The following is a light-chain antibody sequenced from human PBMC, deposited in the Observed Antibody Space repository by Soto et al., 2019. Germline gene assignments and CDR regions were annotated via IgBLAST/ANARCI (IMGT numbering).Light chain of an antibody. CDR2: GAS. V-gene: IGKV3-20*01. J-gene: IGKJ1*01. Sequence: EIVLTQSPGTLSLSPGERATLSCRASQSVSSSSLAWYQQKPGQAPTLLIYGASSRATGIPYRFSGSGSGTDFALNISRLEPEDFAVYYCQQYGSSPPWTFGQGTKLDIK. CDR1: QSVSSSS. CDR3: QQYGSSPPWT.